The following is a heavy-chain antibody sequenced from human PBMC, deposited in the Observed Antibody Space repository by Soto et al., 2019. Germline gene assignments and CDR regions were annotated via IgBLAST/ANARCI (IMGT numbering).Heavy chain of an antibody. V-gene: IGHV3-33*01. D-gene: IGHD2-15*01. CDR3: ASTHPQYCSGGSCYKLYIDY. CDR1: GFTFSSYG. Sequence: PGGSLRLSCAASGFTFSSYGMHWVRQAPGKGLEWVAVIWYDGSNKYYADSVKGRFTISRDNSKNTLYLQMNSLRAEDTAVYYCASTHPQYCSGGSCYKLYIDYWGQGTLVTVSS. J-gene: IGHJ4*02. CDR2: IWYDGSNK.